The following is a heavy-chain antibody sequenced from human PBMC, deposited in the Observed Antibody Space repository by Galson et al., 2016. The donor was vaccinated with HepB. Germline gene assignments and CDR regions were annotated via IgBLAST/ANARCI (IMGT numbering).Heavy chain of an antibody. Sequence: TCAVSGGSISTSDWWSWVRQPPGKGLEWIGEIYKSGTTNYNVSLKSRVTISVDKSRNQFSLKMNSVTAADTAVYYCARLITRYCSSSTCSNHDINWFDPWGQGTLVTVSS. V-gene: IGHV4-4*02. CDR1: GGSISTSDW. CDR3: ARLITRYCSSSTCSNHDINWFDP. J-gene: IGHJ5*02. CDR2: IYKSGTT. D-gene: IGHD2-2*01.